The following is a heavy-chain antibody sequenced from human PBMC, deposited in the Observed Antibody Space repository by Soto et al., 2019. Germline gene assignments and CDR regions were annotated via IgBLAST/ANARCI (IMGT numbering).Heavy chain of an antibody. CDR3: ARAYSDAFDI. CDR2: ISSSGSGT. J-gene: IGHJ3*02. D-gene: IGHD2-15*01. Sequence: QVQLVESGGGLVKPGGSLTLSCAASGFKFSDYYMTWIRQAPGKGLEWVSYISSSGSGTYYADSVKGRFTISRDNAKNSLYLRLSSLRAEDTAVYYCARAYSDAFDIWGQGTMVTVSS. CDR1: GFKFSDYY. V-gene: IGHV3-11*01.